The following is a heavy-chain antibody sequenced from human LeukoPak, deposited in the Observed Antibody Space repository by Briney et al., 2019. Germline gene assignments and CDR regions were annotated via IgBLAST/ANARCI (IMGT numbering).Heavy chain of an antibody. J-gene: IGHJ4*02. Sequence: SETLSLTCTVSGGSISSYYWSWIRQPAGKAPEWIGRIYSSGIINYNPSLKSRVTMSLDNSQNQLSLKLSYVTAADTAVYYCARDTGKSGYPDYWGQGTLVTVAS. CDR1: GGSISSYY. D-gene: IGHD3-3*01. V-gene: IGHV4-4*07. CDR3: ARDTGKSGYPDY. CDR2: IYSSGII.